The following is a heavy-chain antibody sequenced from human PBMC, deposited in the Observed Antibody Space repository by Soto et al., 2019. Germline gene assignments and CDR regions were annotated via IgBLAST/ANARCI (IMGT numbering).Heavy chain of an antibody. CDR1: GYTFTNYV. D-gene: IGHD2-8*02. J-gene: IGHJ4*01. CDR2: INAGTGNT. Sequence: ASVKVSCKTFGYTFTNYVIHWVRRAPGQGLEWMGWINAGTGNTKYSQKLQDRLTISRDTSAATAYLDLSRLASEDTAVYYCARGRASWYWDFWGHGTLVTVSS. CDR3: ARGRASWYWDF. V-gene: IGHV1-3*01.